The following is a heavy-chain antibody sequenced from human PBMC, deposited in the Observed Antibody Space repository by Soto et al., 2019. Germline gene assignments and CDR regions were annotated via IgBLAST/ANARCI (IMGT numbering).Heavy chain of an antibody. Sequence: SETLSLTCTVSGGSISSGGYYWSWIRQHPGKGLEWIGYIYYSGSTYYNPSLKSRVTISVDTSKNQFSLKLSSVTAADTAVYYCARVISHFPITMVRGVIFWFDPWGQGTLVTVSS. J-gene: IGHJ5*02. V-gene: IGHV4-31*03. D-gene: IGHD3-10*01. CDR2: IYYSGST. CDR1: GGSISSGGYY. CDR3: ARVISHFPITMVRGVIFWFDP.